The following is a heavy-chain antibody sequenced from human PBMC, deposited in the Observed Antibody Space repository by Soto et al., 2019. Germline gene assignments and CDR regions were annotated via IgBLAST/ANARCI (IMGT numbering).Heavy chain of an antibody. CDR2: IYYSGST. CDR3: ARVGSSGDPRGALDAFDI. D-gene: IGHD3-22*01. CDR1: GGSISSYY. V-gene: IGHV4-59*01. J-gene: IGHJ3*02. Sequence: SETLSLTCTVSGGSISSYYWSWIRQPPGKGLEWIGYIYYSGSTNYNPSLKSRVTISVDTSKNQFSLKLSSVTAADTAVYYCARVGSSGDPRGALDAFDIWGQGTMVTVSS.